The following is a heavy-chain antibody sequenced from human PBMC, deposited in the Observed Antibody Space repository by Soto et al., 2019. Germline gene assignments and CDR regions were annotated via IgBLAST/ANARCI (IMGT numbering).Heavy chain of an antibody. V-gene: IGHV1-8*01. Sequence: RQATGQGLEWMGWMNPNSGNTGYAQKFQGRVTMTRNTSISTAYMELSSLRSEDTAVYYCARTLYGDNVGYWGQGTLVTVSA. D-gene: IGHD4-17*01. CDR2: MNPNSGNT. J-gene: IGHJ4*02. CDR3: ARTLYGDNVGY.